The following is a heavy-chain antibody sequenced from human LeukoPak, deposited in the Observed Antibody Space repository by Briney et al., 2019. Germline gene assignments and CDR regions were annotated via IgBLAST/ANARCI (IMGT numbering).Heavy chain of an antibody. J-gene: IGHJ4*02. CDR1: GFSFSSYA. Sequence: GGSLRLSCATSGFSFSSYAMHWVRQVPGKGLEWLAVISGYGFSTYYADSVKGRFTISRDNSKNTLYLEINSLRAEDTAIYHCARWDSTAKNIVGLFDYWGQGTLVTVSS. V-gene: IGHV3-30-3*01. CDR3: ARWDSTAKNIVGLFDY. D-gene: IGHD2/OR15-2a*01. CDR2: ISGYGFST.